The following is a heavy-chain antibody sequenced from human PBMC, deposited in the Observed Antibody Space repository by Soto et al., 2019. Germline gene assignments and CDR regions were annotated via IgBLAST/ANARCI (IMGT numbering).Heavy chain of an antibody. CDR3: ARVFVFADSGMGY. V-gene: IGHV1-8*01. D-gene: IGHD3-10*02. CDR2: MNPNSGNT. Sequence: VRQATGQGLEWMGWMNPNSGNTGYAQKFQGRVTMTRNTSISTAYMELSSLRSEDTAVYYCARVFVFADSGMGYWGQGTPVTLS. J-gene: IGHJ4*02.